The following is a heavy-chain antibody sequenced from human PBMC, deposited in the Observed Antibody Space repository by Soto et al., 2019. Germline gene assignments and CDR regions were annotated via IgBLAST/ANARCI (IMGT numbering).Heavy chain of an antibody. Sequence: QLQLQESGPRLVKPSETLSLTCSVSGGSISSSSYSWGWIRQPPGKGLEWIGTIYYSGSTHYNPVLEGRVAISADTPNNQLSLRLSSVTAADTAVYYCGRQPGHCGSTTCFGYYSVDVWGQGTTVTVS. CDR3: GRQPGHCGSTTCFGYYSVDV. J-gene: IGHJ6*02. CDR2: IYYSGST. CDR1: GGSISSSSYS. V-gene: IGHV4-39*01. D-gene: IGHD2-2*01.